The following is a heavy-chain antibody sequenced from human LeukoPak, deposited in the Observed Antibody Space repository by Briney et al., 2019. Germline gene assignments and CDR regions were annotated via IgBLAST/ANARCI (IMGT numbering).Heavy chain of an antibody. CDR2: IWYDGSNK. V-gene: IGHV3-33*01. D-gene: IGHD2-2*01. Sequence: PGRSLRLSCAASGFTLSSYGMHWVRQAPGKGLEWVAVIWYDGSNKYYADSVKGRFTISRDNSKNTLYLQMNSLRAEDTAVYYCARDSGSGCSSTSCYPDYWGQGTLVTVSS. CDR3: ARDSGSGCSSTSCYPDY. CDR1: GFTLSSYG. J-gene: IGHJ4*02.